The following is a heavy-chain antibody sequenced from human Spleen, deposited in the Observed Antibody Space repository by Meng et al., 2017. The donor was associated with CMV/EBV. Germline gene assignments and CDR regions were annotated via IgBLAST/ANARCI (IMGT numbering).Heavy chain of an antibody. J-gene: IGHJ4*02. D-gene: IGHD2-2*01. V-gene: IGHV3-21*01. Sequence: GESLKISCAPSGFTFSDYALHWVRQAPGKGLEWVSSISSSSLHRYYADSVKGRFTISRDNAKKSLFLQMNSLRAEDTAIYYCARGRGYCSSTNCYQNFDYWGRGTLVTVSS. CDR3: ARGRGYCSSTNCYQNFDY. CDR2: ISSSSLHR. CDR1: GFTFSDYA.